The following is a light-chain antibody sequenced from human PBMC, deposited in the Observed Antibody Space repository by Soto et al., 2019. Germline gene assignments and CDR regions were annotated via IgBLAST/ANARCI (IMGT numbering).Light chain of an antibody. J-gene: IGLJ2*01. V-gene: IGLV3-21*04. CDR2: YDS. CDR3: QVWDSSGDHPV. Sequence: SYELSQPPTLSVAPGKTARVTCGGNNIGGKSVHWYQQKPGQAPVLVIFYDSDRPSGIPERFSGSNSGNTATLTISRVEAGDEADYYCQVWDSSGDHPVFGGGTQLTVL. CDR1: NIGGKS.